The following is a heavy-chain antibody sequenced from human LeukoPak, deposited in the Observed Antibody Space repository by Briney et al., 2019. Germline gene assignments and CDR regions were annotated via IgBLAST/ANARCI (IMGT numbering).Heavy chain of an antibody. J-gene: IGHJ1*01. V-gene: IGHV3-11*01. Sequence: GGSLRLSCAASGFTFSDYYMSWIRQAPGKGLEWVSYISSSGSTIYYADSVKGRFTISRDNAKNSLYLQMNSLRAEDMALYYCAKGSRTGTTHLDLEYFQHWGQGTLVTVSS. D-gene: IGHD1-7*01. CDR2: ISSSGSTI. CDR1: GFTFSDYY. CDR3: AKGSRTGTTHLDLEYFQH.